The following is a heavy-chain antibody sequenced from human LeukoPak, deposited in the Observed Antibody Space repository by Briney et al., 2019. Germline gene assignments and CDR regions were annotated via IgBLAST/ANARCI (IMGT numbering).Heavy chain of an antibody. CDR1: GFSFSRYW. CDR2: IKFDGNEK. V-gene: IGHV3-7*03. CDR3: ARDVGVAVYYMDV. Sequence: PGGSLRLSCTASGFSFSRYWLSWVRQAPGKGLEWVANIKFDGNEKYYVDSVKGRFTISRDNAKNSLYLQMNSLRAEDTAVYYCARDVGVAVYYMDVWGKGTTVTVSS. J-gene: IGHJ6*03. D-gene: IGHD2-15*01.